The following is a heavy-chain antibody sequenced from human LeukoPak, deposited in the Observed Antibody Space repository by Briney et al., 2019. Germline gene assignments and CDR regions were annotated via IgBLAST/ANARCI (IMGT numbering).Heavy chain of an antibody. CDR3: ASAYYYDSSGYPYYYYMDV. V-gene: IGHV4-34*01. Sequence: PSETLSLTCAVYGGSFSGYYWSWIRQPPGKGLEWIGEINHSGSTNYNPSLKSRVTISVDTSKNQFSLKLSSVTAADTAVYYCASAYYYDSSGYPYYYYMDVWGKGTTVTVSS. D-gene: IGHD3-22*01. J-gene: IGHJ6*03. CDR2: INHSGST. CDR1: GGSFSGYY.